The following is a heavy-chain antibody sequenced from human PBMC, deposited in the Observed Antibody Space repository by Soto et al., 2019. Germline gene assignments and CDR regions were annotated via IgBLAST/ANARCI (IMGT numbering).Heavy chain of an antibody. D-gene: IGHD6-19*01. J-gene: IGHJ4*02. CDR2: ISSTSSYT. Sequence: XVSLLLSCAASGFTFSSYAMNWVRQTQEKGLEWVSSISSTSSYTHYSDSVKGRFTISRDNANNSLFLQMNSLRAEDTATYYCARDLALAGNYWGQGVLVTVSS. CDR1: GFTFSSYA. CDR3: ARDLALAGNY. V-gene: IGHV3-21*01.